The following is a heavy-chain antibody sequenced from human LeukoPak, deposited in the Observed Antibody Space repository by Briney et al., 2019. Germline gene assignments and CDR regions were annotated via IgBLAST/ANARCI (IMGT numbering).Heavy chain of an antibody. CDR3: ASTDDYDFWSGYPRAFDI. D-gene: IGHD3-3*01. CDR2: IYYSGST. J-gene: IGHJ3*02. CDR1: GGSISSSSYY. V-gene: IGHV4-39*01. Sequence: PSETLSLTCTVSGGSISSSSYYWGWIRQPPGKGLEWIGSIYYSGSTYYNPSLKSRVTISVDTSKNQFSLKLSSVTAADTAVYYCASTDDYDFWSGYPRAFDIWGQGTMVTVSS.